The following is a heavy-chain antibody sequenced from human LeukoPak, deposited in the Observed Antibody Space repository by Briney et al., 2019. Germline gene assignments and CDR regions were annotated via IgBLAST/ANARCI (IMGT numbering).Heavy chain of an antibody. CDR3: ARHLNRYGSGSYGYYYGMDV. Sequence: GESLKISCKGSGYSFTSYWISWVRQMPGKGLEWMGRIDPSDSYTNYSPSFQGHVTISADKSISTAYLQWSSLKASDTAMYYCARHLNRYGSGSYGYYYGMDVWGKGTTVTVSS. V-gene: IGHV5-10-1*01. CDR1: GYSFTSYW. D-gene: IGHD3-10*01. CDR2: IDPSDSYT. J-gene: IGHJ6*04.